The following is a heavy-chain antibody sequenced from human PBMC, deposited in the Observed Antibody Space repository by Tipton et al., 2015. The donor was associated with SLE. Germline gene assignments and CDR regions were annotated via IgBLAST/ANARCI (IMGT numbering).Heavy chain of an antibody. D-gene: IGHD2-21*02. J-gene: IGHJ3*02. CDR3: AREHIVVVTAPHAFDI. CDR2: IYYSGST. CDR1: GDSLSSSIYY. Sequence: TLSLTCAVSGDSLSSSIYYWGWIRQPPGKGLEWIGNIYYSGSTFYSPSLKSRVTISADRSKNQFSLRLSSVTAADTAVYYCAREHIVVVTAPHAFDIWGQGTMVTVSS. V-gene: IGHV4-39*07.